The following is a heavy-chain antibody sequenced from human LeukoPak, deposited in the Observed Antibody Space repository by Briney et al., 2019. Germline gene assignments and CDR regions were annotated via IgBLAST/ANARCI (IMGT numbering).Heavy chain of an antibody. J-gene: IGHJ6*03. CDR3: ARVFYAKDIVVVPAYYYYYLDV. CDR1: GYTFTAYY. CDR2: INPNSGGT. D-gene: IGHD2-2*01. Sequence: GASVKVSCKASGYTFTAYYMHWVRQAPGQGLEWMGWINPNSGGTNYEQKFQGRVTMTRDTSISTAYMEVSRLRSDDTAVYYCARVFYAKDIVVVPAYYYYYLDVWGKGTTVTVSS. V-gene: IGHV1-2*02.